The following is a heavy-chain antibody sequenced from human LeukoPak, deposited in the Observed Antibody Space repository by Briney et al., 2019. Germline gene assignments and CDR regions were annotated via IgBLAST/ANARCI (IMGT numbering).Heavy chain of an antibody. CDR3: ARGSSGYPFDY. Sequence: SETLSLTCTVSGGSISSSSYYWGWIRQPPGKGLEWIGSIYYSGSTYYNPSLKSRVTISVDTSKNQFSLKLSSVTAADTAVYYCARGSSGYPFDYWGHGTLVTVSS. V-gene: IGHV4-39*07. CDR1: GGSISSSSYY. D-gene: IGHD3-22*01. CDR2: IYYSGST. J-gene: IGHJ4*01.